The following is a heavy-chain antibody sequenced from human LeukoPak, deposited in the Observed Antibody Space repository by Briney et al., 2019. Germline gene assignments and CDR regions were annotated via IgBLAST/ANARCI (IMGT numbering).Heavy chain of an antibody. CDR3: ARGAYSDYVWGSYHPTYYFDY. V-gene: IGHV1-2*02. CDR1: GYTFTGYY. J-gene: IGHJ4*02. D-gene: IGHD3-16*02. CDR2: INPNSGGT. Sequence: PVASVKVSCKASGYTFTGYYMHWVRQAPGQGLEWMGWINPNSGGTNYAQKFQGRVTMTRDTSISTAYMELSRLRSDDTAVYYCARGAYSDYVWGSYHPTYYFDYWGQGTLVTVSS.